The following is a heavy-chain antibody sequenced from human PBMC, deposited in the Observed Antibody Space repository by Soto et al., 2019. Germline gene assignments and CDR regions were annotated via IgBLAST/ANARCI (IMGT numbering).Heavy chain of an antibody. D-gene: IGHD1-1*01. V-gene: IGHV3-23*01. CDR3: ARDKDTSSWTGFDF. J-gene: IGHJ4*01. CDR2: ISATGIST. Sequence: HPGGSLRLSCAASGFTFATYAMSWVRQAPGKGLEWVSAISATGISTHYADSVKGRVTISRDNSANTLSLEMSSLTAEDTAVYYCARDKDTSSWTGFDFWGHGTLV. CDR1: GFTFATYA.